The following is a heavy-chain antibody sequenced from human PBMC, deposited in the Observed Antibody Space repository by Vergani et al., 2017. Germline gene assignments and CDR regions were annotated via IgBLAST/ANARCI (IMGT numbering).Heavy chain of an antibody. CDR1: GGPISSGDYY. CDR3: ATGYCSSTSCYTVDY. J-gene: IGHJ4*02. Sequence: QVQLQESGPGLVKPSQTLSLTCTVSGGPISSGDYYWSWLRQPPGKGLEWIGYIYYSGSTYYNPSLKSRVTISVDTSKNQFSLKLSSVTAADTAVYYCATGYCSSTSCYTVDYWGQGTLVTVSS. V-gene: IGHV4-30-4*01. D-gene: IGHD2-2*02. CDR2: IYYSGST.